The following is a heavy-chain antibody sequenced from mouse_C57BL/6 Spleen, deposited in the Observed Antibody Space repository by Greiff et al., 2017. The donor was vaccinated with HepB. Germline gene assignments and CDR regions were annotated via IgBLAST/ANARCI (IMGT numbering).Heavy chain of an antibody. CDR3: ARYDSAFAY. J-gene: IGHJ3*01. Sequence: QVQLKESGAELVKPGASVKLSCKASGYTFTSYWMHWVKQRPGQGLEWIGMIHPNSGSTNYNEKFKSKATLTVDKSSSTAYMQLSSLTSEDSAVYYCARYDSAFAYWGQGTLVTVSA. CDR1: GYTFTSYW. V-gene: IGHV1-64*01. CDR2: IHPNSGST. D-gene: IGHD2-4*01.